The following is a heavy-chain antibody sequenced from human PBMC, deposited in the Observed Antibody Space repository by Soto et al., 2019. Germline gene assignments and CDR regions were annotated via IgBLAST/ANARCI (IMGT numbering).Heavy chain of an antibody. CDR2: IYYSGST. CDR3: ARGQVVAAQH. D-gene: IGHD2-15*01. CDR1: GGSISSGGYY. J-gene: IGHJ4*02. V-gene: IGHV4-31*03. Sequence: SETLSLTCTVSGGSISSGGYYWSWIRQHPGKGLEWIGYIYYSGSTYYNPSLKSRVTVSVDRSKNQFSLKLSSVTAADTAVYYCARGQVVAAQHWGQGTLVTVSS.